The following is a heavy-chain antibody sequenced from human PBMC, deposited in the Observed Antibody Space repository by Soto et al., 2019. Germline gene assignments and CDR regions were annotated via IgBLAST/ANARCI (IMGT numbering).Heavy chain of an antibody. CDR1: GGSISSGGYY. CDR2: IYYSGST. Sequence: TMSLTCTVSGGSISSGGYYWSWIRQHPGKGLEWIGYIYYSGSTYYNPSLKSRVTISVDTSKNQFSLKLSSVTAADTAVYYCARHFGNPLDAFDIWGQRTMVTVSS. V-gene: IGHV4-31*03. CDR3: ARHFGNPLDAFDI. D-gene: IGHD3-10*01. J-gene: IGHJ3*02.